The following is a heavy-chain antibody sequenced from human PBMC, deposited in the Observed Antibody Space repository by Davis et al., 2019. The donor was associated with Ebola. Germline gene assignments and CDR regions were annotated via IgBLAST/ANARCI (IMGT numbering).Heavy chain of an antibody. CDR3: ARDFPAQDSRGYYHNTFDI. V-gene: IGHV3-48*02. J-gene: IGHJ3*02. CDR1: GFTFSSYG. D-gene: IGHD3-22*01. CDR2: ISGYSSTI. Sequence: GESLKISCAASGFTFSSYGMHWVRQAPGKGLEWVSYISGYSSTISYADSVKGRFTISRDNAKNSLYLQMNSLRDEDTAVYYCARDFPAQDSRGYYHNTFDIWGQGTMVTVSS.